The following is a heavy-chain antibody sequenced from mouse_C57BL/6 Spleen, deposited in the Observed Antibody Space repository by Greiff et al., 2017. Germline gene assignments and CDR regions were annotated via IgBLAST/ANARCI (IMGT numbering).Heavy chain of an antibody. Sequence: QVQLQQPGAELVKPGASVKMSCKASGYTFTSSWITWVKQRPGQGLEWIGDIYPGSGSTNYNEKFKSKATLTVDTSSSTAYMQLSSLTSEDSAVDYCARRRTTMVTSVDYWGQGTTLTVSS. V-gene: IGHV1-55*01. D-gene: IGHD2-2*01. J-gene: IGHJ2*01. CDR3: ARRRTTMVTSVDY. CDR1: GYTFTSSW. CDR2: IYPGSGST.